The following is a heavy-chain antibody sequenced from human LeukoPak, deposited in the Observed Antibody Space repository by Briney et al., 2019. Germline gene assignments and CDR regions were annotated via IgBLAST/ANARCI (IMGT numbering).Heavy chain of an antibody. CDR3: ARFGDCSDGLCFYYLDP. V-gene: IGHV4-39*07. CDR1: GGSISSSNYY. D-gene: IGHD2-15*01. Sequence: SETLSLTCIVSGGSISSSNYYWDWIRQPPGQGLEWIGEINHNGTTRYNKPLKSRVTISIDTSKNQFSLKLYAVTAADTAVYYCARFGDCSDGLCFYYLDPWGQGTLVTVSS. J-gene: IGHJ5*02. CDR2: INHNGTT.